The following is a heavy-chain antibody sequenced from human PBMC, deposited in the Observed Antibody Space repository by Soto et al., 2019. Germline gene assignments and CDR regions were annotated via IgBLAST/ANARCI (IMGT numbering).Heavy chain of an antibody. J-gene: IGHJ1*01. CDR1: GFTVSSNY. CDR2: IYSGGST. V-gene: IGHV3-66*01. D-gene: IGHD3-10*01. Sequence: EVQLVESGGGLVQPGGSLRLSCAASGFTVSSNYMSWVRQAPGKGLEWVSVIYSGGSTYYADSVKGRFTISRDNSKYTLYIQMNSLRHEDTAGYYCARDMVRGLYPEYFQHWGQGTLVTVSS. CDR3: ARDMVRGLYPEYFQH.